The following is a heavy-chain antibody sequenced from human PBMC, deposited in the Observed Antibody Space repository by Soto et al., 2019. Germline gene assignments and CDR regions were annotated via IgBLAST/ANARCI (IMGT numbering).Heavy chain of an antibody. J-gene: IGHJ4*02. V-gene: IGHV3-23*01. CDR3: AKVRSSGRGMSYFDY. CDR2: ISGSGGST. Sequence: GGSLRLSCAASGFTFSSYAMSWVRQAPGKGLEWVSAISGSGGSTYYADSVKGRFTISRDNSKNTLYLQMNSLRAEDTAVYYCAKVRSSGRGMSYFDYWGQGTLVTVSS. CDR1: GFTFSSYA. D-gene: IGHD6-19*01.